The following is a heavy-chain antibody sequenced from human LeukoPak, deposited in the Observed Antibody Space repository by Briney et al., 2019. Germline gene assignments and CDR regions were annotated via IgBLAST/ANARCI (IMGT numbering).Heavy chain of an antibody. CDR3: ARAKREYSSDFDY. D-gene: IGHD6-19*01. CDR1: GFTFSSHS. V-gene: IGHV3-21*01. J-gene: IGHJ4*02. CDR2: ISSSGSYI. Sequence: PGGSLRLSCAASGFTFSSHSMNWVRQAPGKGLEWVSAISSSGSYIYYADSVKGRFTISRDNAKNSLYLQMNSLRAEDTAVYYCARAKREYSSDFDYWGQGTLVTVSS.